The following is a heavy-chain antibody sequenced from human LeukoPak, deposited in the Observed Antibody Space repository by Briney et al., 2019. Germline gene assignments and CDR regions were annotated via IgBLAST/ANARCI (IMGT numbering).Heavy chain of an antibody. V-gene: IGHV3-23*01. D-gene: IGHD6-19*01. CDR3: AKGFSGWYGFEAFDI. J-gene: IGHJ3*02. CDR2: ISGSGGST. Sequence: PGGSLRLSCAASGFTFSSYEVNWVRQAPGKGLEWVSAISGSGGSTYYADSVKGRFTISRDNSKNTLYLQMNSLRAEDTAVYYCAKGFSGWYGFEAFDIWGQGTMVTVSS. CDR1: GFTFSSYE.